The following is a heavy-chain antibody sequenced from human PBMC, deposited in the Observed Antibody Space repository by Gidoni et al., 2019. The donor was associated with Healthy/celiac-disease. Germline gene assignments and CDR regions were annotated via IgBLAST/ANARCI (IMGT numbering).Heavy chain of an antibody. V-gene: IGHV5-51*01. Sequence: EVQLVQSGAEVKKPGESLKISCKGSGYSFTSYWIGWVRQMPGKGLEWMGIIYPGDSGTRYSPSFQGQVTILADKSISTAYLQWSSLKASDTAMYYCARQNPYYYYGMDVWGQGTTVTVSS. CDR1: GYSFTSYW. J-gene: IGHJ6*02. CDR2: IYPGDSGT. CDR3: ARQNPYYYYGMDV.